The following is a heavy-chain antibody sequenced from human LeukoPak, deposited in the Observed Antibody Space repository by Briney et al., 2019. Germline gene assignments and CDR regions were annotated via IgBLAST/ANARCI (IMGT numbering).Heavy chain of an antibody. CDR1: GYTLTSYD. J-gene: IGHJ3*02. Sequence: ASEKVSCKASGYTLTSYDINWVRHATGHGLEWRGWMNPNSGNTGYAQKFQGRITMTRNTSISAPYMELSRLRYDDTALYFCATSSPGAFDIWGQGTMVTGSS. CDR3: ATSSPGAFDI. V-gene: IGHV1-8*01. CDR2: MNPNSGNT.